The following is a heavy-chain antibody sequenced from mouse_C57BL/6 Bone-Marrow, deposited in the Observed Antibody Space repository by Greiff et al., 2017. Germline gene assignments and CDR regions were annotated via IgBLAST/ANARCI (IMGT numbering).Heavy chain of an antibody. J-gene: IGHJ4*01. CDR3: ARKGVRRAMDY. D-gene: IGHD2-14*01. V-gene: IGHV5-4*03. CDR2: ISDGGSYT. CDR1: GFTFSSYA. Sequence: EVMLVESGGGLVKPGGSLKLSCAASGFTFSSYAMSWVRQTPEKRLEWIATISDGGSYTYYPENVKGRFTMSRDKAKNNLYLQMSHLKSEDTAMYYCARKGVRRAMDYWGQGTSVTVSS.